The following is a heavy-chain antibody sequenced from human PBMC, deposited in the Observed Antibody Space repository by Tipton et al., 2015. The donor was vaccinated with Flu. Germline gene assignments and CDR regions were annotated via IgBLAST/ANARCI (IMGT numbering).Heavy chain of an antibody. CDR1: GFSVSYTY. D-gene: IGHD3-16*01. J-gene: IGHJ4*02. Sequence: SLRLSCTASGFSVSYTYMSWVRQAPGKGLEWVSFIYSGDTTVYADSVKGRFTTSRDNAKNSVYLQMNNLRAEDTAVYYCTRRLVEDWGQGTLVSVSS. CDR2: IYSGDTT. CDR3: TRRLVED. V-gene: IGHV3-66*04.